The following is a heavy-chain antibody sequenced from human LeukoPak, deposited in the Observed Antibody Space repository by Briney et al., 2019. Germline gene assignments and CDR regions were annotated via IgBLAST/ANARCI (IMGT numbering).Heavy chain of an antibody. J-gene: IGHJ4*02. CDR3: ATFGIVGATPIDY. CDR2: TRNKANSYTT. CDR1: GFTFSDHY. D-gene: IGHD1-26*01. Sequence: GGSLRLSCAASGFTFSDHYMDWVRQAPGKGLEWVGRTRNKANSYTTDYAASVKGRFTISRDDSKNSLYLQMNSLKTADTAVYYCATFGIVGATPIDYWGQGTLVTVSS. V-gene: IGHV3-72*01.